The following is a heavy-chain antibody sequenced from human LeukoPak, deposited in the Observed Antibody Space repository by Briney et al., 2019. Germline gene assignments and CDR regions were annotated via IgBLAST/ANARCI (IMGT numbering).Heavy chain of an antibody. D-gene: IGHD3-10*01. CDR3: ARVYYYGSGSYCSMNWFDP. J-gene: IGHJ5*02. CDR1: GGTFSSYA. V-gene: IGHV1-69*04. Sequence: GSSVKVSCKASGGTFSSYAISWVRQAPGQGLEWMGRSIPIFGIANYAQKFQGRVTITADKSTSTAYMELSSLRSEDTAVYYCARVYYYGSGSYCSMNWFDPWGQGTLVTVSS. CDR2: SIPIFGIA.